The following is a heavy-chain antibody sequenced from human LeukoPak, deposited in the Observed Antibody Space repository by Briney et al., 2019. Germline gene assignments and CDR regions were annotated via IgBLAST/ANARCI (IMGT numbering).Heavy chain of an antibody. CDR1: GFTFSYYS. CDR3: ARVRDGYNFLPPDY. CDR2: ISSSSSTI. Sequence: GGSLRLSCAASGFTFSYYSMNWVRQAPGKGLEWVSYISSSSSTIYYADSVKGRFTISRDDDKNSLYLQMNSLRAEDTAVYYCARVRDGYNFLPPDYWGQGTLVTVSS. D-gene: IGHD5-24*01. J-gene: IGHJ4*02. V-gene: IGHV3-48*01.